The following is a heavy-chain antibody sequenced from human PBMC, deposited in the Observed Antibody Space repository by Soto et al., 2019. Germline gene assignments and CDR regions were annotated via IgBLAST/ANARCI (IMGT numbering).Heavy chain of an antibody. CDR1: GGAVSSGSYY. J-gene: IGHJ6*02. CDR2: IYYSGST. Sequence: PSETLSLTCTVSGGAVSSGSYYWSWIRQPPGKGLEWIGYIYYSGSTNYNPSLKSRVTISVDTSKNRFSLKLSSVTAADTAVYYCARARCSSTSCSNGAYYYYGMDVWGQGTTVTVSS. CDR3: ARARCSSTSCSNGAYYYYGMDV. D-gene: IGHD2-2*01. V-gene: IGHV4-61*01.